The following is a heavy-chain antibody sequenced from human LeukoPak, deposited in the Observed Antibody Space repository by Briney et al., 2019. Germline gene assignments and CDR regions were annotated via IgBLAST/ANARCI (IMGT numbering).Heavy chain of an antibody. CDR2: IYSGGST. V-gene: IGHV3-66*02. CDR1: GFTVSSNY. Sequence: PGGSLRLSCAASGFTVSSNYMSWVRQAPGKGLEWVSVIYSGGSTYYADSVKGRFTISRDNSKNTLYLQMNSLRAEDTAVYYCARVAVAARLGLDYWGQGTLVTVSS. CDR3: ARVAVAARLGLDY. D-gene: IGHD6-6*01. J-gene: IGHJ4*02.